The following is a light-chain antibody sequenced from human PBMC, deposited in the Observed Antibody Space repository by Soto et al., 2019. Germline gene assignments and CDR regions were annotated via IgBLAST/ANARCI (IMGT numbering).Light chain of an antibody. Sequence: DIVMTQSTATLSLSPGERATLSWRASQSVSRHVAWYQQLPGPAPTLLISGASYRATGIPVRFSGSGSGPDFTLTISSLEPEDFAVYSCQQRSDWLPISSGQGTRL. CDR2: GAS. J-gene: IGKJ5*01. CDR3: QQRSDWLPIS. CDR1: QSVSRH. V-gene: IGKV3-11*01.